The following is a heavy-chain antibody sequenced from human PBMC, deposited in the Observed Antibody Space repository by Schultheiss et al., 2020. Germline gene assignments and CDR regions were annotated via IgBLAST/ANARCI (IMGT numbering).Heavy chain of an antibody. CDR3: ARGLHYDFWSGYYYYGMDV. CDR1: GFTFSDYY. CDR2: ISYDGSNK. D-gene: IGHD3-3*01. Sequence: GGSLRLSCAASGFTFSDYYMSWVRQAPGKGLEWVAVISYDGSNKYYADSVKGRFTISRDNSKNTLYLQMNSLRAEDTAVYYCARGLHYDFWSGYYYYGMDVWGQGTTVTVSS. V-gene: IGHV3-30*01. J-gene: IGHJ6*02.